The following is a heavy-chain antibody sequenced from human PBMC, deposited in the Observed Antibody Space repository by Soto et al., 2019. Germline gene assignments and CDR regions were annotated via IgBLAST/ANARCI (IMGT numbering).Heavy chain of an antibody. CDR3: AREGQPAAGTTPHN. D-gene: IGHD6-13*01. J-gene: IGHJ4*02. CDR2: ISYDGGKK. V-gene: IGHV3-30*04. Sequence: QEQLVESGGGVVQPGRYLRLCCAASGFNFSSYAMPWVRQAPGKGLEWVAVISYDGGKKSYADSVKGRFTIARDNSQNTVYVEMTSPSAEDTAVYYCAREGQPAAGTTPHNWGQGTLVTVSS. CDR1: GFNFSSYA.